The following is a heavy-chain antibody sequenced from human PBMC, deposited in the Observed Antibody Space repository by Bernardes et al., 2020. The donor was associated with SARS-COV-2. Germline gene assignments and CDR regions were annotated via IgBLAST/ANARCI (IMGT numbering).Heavy chain of an antibody. CDR2: ISGSGGST. D-gene: IGHD6-19*01. CDR1: GFTFSSYA. Sequence: VGSLRLSCAASGFTFSSYAMSWVRQAPGKGLEWVSTISGSGGSTYYADSVKGRFTISRDNSKNTLYLQMNSLRAEDTAVYYCAKVGSVAVAGFDYWGQGTLVTVSS. CDR3: AKVGSVAVAGFDY. V-gene: IGHV3-23*01. J-gene: IGHJ4*02.